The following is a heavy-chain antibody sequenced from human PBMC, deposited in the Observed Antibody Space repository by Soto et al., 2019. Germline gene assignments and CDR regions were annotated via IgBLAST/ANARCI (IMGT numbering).Heavy chain of an antibody. Sequence: GGSLRLSCAASGFSFSISPMHWVRQAPGKGPEWVALISYDGTNKFYADSVKGRFTISRDNSKSTLYLQVDSLRPEDAAVYYCARDPKTSGGQHWAFNYLDSWGQGTLVTVYS. CDR1: GFSFSISP. CDR2: ISYDGTNK. V-gene: IGHV3-30-3*01. D-gene: IGHD7-27*01. J-gene: IGHJ4*02. CDR3: ARDPKTSGGQHWAFNYLDS.